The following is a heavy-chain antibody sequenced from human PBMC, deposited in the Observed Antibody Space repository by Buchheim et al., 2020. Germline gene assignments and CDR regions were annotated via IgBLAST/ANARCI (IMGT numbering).Heavy chain of an antibody. CDR2: IFSSGRT. D-gene: IGHD2-2*01. CDR3: ARDGLGYCSSTSCYGMDV. CDR1: GGSVSSDTYY. V-gene: IGHV4-61*01. J-gene: IGHJ6*02. Sequence: QVQLQESGPGLVKPSETLSLTCAVSGGSVSSDTYYWTWIRQPPGKELEWIGYIFSSGRTNYNPSLKSRVTISVDTSKNQFSLKLSSVTAADTAVYYCARDGLGYCSSTSCYGMDVWGQGTT.